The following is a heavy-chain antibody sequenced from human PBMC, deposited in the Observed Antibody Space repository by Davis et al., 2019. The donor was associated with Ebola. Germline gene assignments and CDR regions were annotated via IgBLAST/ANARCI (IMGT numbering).Heavy chain of an antibody. Sequence: GESLKISCAASGFTFSSYWMSWVRQAPGKGLEWVANIKQDGSEKYYVDSVKGRFTISRDNAKNSLYLQMNSLRAEDTAVYYCARAAVTTLYYYGMDVWGQGTTVTVSS. J-gene: IGHJ6*02. V-gene: IGHV3-7*01. CDR3: ARAAVTTLYYYGMDV. D-gene: IGHD4-11*01. CDR1: GFTFSSYW. CDR2: IKQDGSEK.